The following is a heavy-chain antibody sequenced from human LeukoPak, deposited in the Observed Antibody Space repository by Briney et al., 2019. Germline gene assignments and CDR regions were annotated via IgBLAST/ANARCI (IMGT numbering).Heavy chain of an antibody. D-gene: IGHD3-22*01. CDR1: GYTFTSYD. CDR3: ARGIHYYDSSGPRGPRYYYYYMDV. J-gene: IGHJ6*03. Sequence: GASVKVSCKASGYTFTSYDINWVRQATGQGLEWMGWMNPNSGNTGYAQKFQGRVTMTRNTSISTAYMELSSLRSEDTAVYYCARGIHYYDSSGPRGPRYYYYYMDVWGKGTTVTISS. V-gene: IGHV1-8*01. CDR2: MNPNSGNT.